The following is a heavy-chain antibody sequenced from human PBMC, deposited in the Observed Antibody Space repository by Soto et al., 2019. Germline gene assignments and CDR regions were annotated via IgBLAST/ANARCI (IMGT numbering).Heavy chain of an antibody. Sequence: QVQLVQSGAEVKKPGSSVKVSCKASGGTFSSYAISWVRQAPGQGLEWMGGIIPIFGTANYAQKFQGRVTITADESTSTAYMELSSLRSEDTAVYYCARQGPAYGSGSSVYYYYGMDVWGQGPTVTVSS. V-gene: IGHV1-69*12. D-gene: IGHD3-10*01. CDR2: IIPIFGTA. J-gene: IGHJ6*02. CDR1: GGTFSSYA. CDR3: ARQGPAYGSGSSVYYYYGMDV.